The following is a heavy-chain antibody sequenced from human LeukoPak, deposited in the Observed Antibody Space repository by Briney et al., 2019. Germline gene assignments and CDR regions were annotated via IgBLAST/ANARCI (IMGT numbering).Heavy chain of an antibody. Sequence: ASVKVSCKTSGYTFTSYFMHWVRQAPGQGLEWMGIINPSGDSTSYAPKFRNRVTMTRDTSTSTVYMELSSLRSEDTATYYCVTSEGGPRYSGRYHLDYWGQGALVTVSS. CDR1: GYTFTSYF. D-gene: IGHD1-26*01. CDR3: VTSEGGPRYSGRYHLDY. CDR2: INPSGDST. V-gene: IGHV1-46*01. J-gene: IGHJ4*02.